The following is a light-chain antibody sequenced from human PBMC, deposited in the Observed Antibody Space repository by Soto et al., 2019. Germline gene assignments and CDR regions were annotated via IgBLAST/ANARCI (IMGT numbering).Light chain of an antibody. Sequence: DIVLTQSPGNLSLSPVERANLSCSASQSVSTNYLAWYQQKPGQAPRLLIYRASTRATGIPARFSGSGSWTAFTPPISSLQSEDFAVYYCQQYNNWPPITFGQGTRLEIK. CDR2: RAS. J-gene: IGKJ5*01. V-gene: IGKV3D-15*01. CDR3: QQYNNWPPIT. CDR1: QSVSTN.